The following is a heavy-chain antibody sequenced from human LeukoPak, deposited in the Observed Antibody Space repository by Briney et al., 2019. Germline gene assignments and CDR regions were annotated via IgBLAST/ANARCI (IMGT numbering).Heavy chain of an antibody. V-gene: IGHV4-59*08. D-gene: IGHD4-17*01. J-gene: IGHJ6*02. CDR1: GGSISSYY. CDR3: ARLKDYGDFYYYYGMDV. Sequence: SETLSLTCTVSGGSISSYYWSWIRQPPGKGLEWIGYIYYSGSTNYNPSLKSRVTISVDTSKNQFSLKLSSVTAADTAVYYCARLKDYGDFYYYYGMDVWGQGTTVTVSS. CDR2: IYYSGST.